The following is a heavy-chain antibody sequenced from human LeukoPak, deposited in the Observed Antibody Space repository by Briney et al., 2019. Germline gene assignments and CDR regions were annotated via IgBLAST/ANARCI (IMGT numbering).Heavy chain of an antibody. J-gene: IGHJ4*02. CDR3: ARGGLTRLDY. CDR1: GFTFTSYA. V-gene: IGHV1-3*01. Sequence: GGSLRLSCAASGFTFTSYAMHWVRQAPGQRLEWMGWINAGNGNTKYSQKFQGRVTITRDTSASTAYMEPSSLRSEDTAVYYCARGGLTRLDYWGQGTLVTVSS. CDR2: INAGNGNT. D-gene: IGHD1-14*01.